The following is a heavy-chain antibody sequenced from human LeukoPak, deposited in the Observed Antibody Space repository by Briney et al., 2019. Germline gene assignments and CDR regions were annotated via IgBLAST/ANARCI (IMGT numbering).Heavy chain of an antibody. CDR1: GYTFTSDG. V-gene: IGHV1-18*01. J-gene: IGHJ4*02. Sequence: AASVKVSSKASGYTFTSDGISWVRQAPGQGLEWIGWISPYNGNTNYAQKLQGRVTMTTDTSTSTAYMELRSLSSVTAADTAVYYCARGAEYSSSWYEPLRFWGQGTLVTVSS. D-gene: IGHD6-13*01. CDR3: ARGAEYSSSWYEPLRF. CDR2: ISPYNGNT.